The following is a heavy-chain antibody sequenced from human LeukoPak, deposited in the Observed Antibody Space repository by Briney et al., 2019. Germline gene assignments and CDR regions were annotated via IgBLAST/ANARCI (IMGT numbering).Heavy chain of an antibody. CDR3: ARARGYCSSTSCYKNWFDP. CDR2: INPNSGGT. D-gene: IGHD2-2*02. CDR1: GYTFTGYY. V-gene: IGHV1-2*02. J-gene: IGHJ5*02. Sequence: GASVKVSCKASGYTFTGYYMHWVRQAPGQGLEWMGWINPNSGGTNYAQKVQGRVTMTRDTSISTAYMELSRLRSDDTAVYYCARARGYCSSTSCYKNWFDPWGQGTLVTVSS.